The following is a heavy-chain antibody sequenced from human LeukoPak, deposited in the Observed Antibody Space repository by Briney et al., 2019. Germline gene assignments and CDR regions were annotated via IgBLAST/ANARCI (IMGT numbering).Heavy chain of an antibody. D-gene: IGHD5-18*01. CDR2: IDYRGST. J-gene: IGHJ3*02. CDR1: GDSISTYY. CDR3: ARSRSGYSYDHAAFEI. Sequence: SETLSLTCTVSGDSISTYYWSWIRQPPGKGLEWIAYIDYRGSTTYNPSLRSRVTISVDTSRNQFSLKLSSVTAADTAVYYCARSRSGYSYDHAAFEIWGQGTMVTVS. V-gene: IGHV4-59*01.